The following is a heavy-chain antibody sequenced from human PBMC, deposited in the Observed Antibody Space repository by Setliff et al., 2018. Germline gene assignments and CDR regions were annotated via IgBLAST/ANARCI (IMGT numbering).Heavy chain of an antibody. Sequence: ASVKVSCKASGYTFTSHYMHWVRQAPGLGLEWMGTINPSSGRTSYAQKFQGRVTMTRYTSTSTVYMDMSSLRSEDTAVYSCARDHKWELPGYKSGMDVRGQGTTVTVSS. D-gene: IGHD1-26*01. V-gene: IGHV1-46*01. CDR3: ARDHKWELPGYKSGMDV. J-gene: IGHJ6*02. CDR2: INPSSGRT. CDR1: GYTFTSHY.